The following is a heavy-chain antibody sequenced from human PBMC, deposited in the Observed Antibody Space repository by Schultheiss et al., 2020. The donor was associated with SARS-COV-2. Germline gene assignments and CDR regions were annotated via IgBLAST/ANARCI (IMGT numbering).Heavy chain of an antibody. CDR3: ARELHSSSWYFDY. D-gene: IGHD6-13*01. CDR2: ISSSSSYI. Sequence: GGSLRLSCAASGFTFSSYSMNWVRQAPGKGLEWVSSISSSSSYIYYADSVKGRFTISRDNAKNSLYLQMNSLRAEDTAVYNCARELHSSSWYFDYWGQGTLVTVSS. J-gene: IGHJ4*02. V-gene: IGHV3-21*01. CDR1: GFTFSSYS.